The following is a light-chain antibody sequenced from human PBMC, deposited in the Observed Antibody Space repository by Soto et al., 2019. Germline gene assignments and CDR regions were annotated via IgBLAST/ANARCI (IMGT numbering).Light chain of an antibody. V-gene: IGKV3-20*01. CDR1: QSVSSSY. Sequence: EIVLTQSPGTLSLSPGERATLSCRASQSVSSSYLAWYQQKPGQAPRLLIYDASSRATGIPDRFSGSGSGTDFTLTISTLEPEDFAVYYCHQYGASPGTFGQGTKVDIK. CDR3: HQYGASPGT. CDR2: DAS. J-gene: IGKJ1*01.